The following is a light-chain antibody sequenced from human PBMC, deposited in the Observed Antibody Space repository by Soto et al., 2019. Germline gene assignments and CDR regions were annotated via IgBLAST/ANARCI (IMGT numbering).Light chain of an antibody. V-gene: IGKV1-5*01. CDR1: QSISKW. J-gene: IGKJ1*01. Sequence: DIQMTQSPSTLSASAGDRVTITCRASQSISKWLAWYQQKPGKAPKLLISAASNLQSGVPSRFSGSGSGTEFTLTINILHPDDSATYYCQQYSSYWAVGQGTKVEI. CDR2: AAS. CDR3: QQYSSYWA.